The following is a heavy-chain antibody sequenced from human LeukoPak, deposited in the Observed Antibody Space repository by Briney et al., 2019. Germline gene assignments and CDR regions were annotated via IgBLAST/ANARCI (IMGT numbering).Heavy chain of an antibody. D-gene: IGHD3-10*01. CDR1: GFTFDDYT. J-gene: IGHJ6*02. Sequence: PGGSLRLSCAASGFTFDDYTMHWVRQAPGKGLEWVSLISWDGGSTYYADSVKGRFTISRDNSKNSLYLQMNSLRTEDTALYYCAKDLTMVRGVYYGVGMDVWGQGTTVTVSS. CDR2: ISWDGGST. V-gene: IGHV3-43*01. CDR3: AKDLTMVRGVYYGVGMDV.